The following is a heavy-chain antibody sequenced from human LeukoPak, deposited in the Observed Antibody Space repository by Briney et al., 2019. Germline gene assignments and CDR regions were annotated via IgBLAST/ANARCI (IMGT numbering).Heavy chain of an antibody. CDR1: GGSIRSYY. D-gene: IGHD6-19*01. J-gene: IGHJ4*02. CDR3: ARVLPHSSGWGVDY. Sequence: NASETLSLTCTVSGGSIRSYYWSWIRQPPGKGLEWIGYIYYSGSTNYNPSLKSRVTISVDTSKNQFSLNLSSVTAADTAVYYCARVLPHSSGWGVDYWGQGTLVTVSS. V-gene: IGHV4-59*01. CDR2: IYYSGST.